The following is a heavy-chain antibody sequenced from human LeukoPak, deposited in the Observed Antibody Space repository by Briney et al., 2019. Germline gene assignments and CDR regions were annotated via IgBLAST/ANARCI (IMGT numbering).Heavy chain of an antibody. CDR3: ARAQGYCSGGSYYRSGYNWFDP. CDR1: GYSISSGYY. J-gene: IGHJ5*02. Sequence: SETLSLTCAVSGYSISSGYYWGWIRPPPGKGLEWIGSIYHSGSTYYNPSLKSRVTISVDTSKNQFSLKLSSVTAADTAVYYCARAQGYCSGGSYYRSGYNWFDPWGQGTLVTVSS. D-gene: IGHD2-15*01. CDR2: IYHSGST. V-gene: IGHV4-38-2*01.